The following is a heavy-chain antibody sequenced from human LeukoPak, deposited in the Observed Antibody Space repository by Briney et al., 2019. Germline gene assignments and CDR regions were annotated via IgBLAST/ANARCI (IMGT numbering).Heavy chain of an antibody. Sequence: SETLSLTCTVSGSSMSSDYYWGWIRQPPGKGLEWIGSISDSGSAYYNPSLKSRVVISVDTSKNQFSLKLSSVTAADTAVYYCARWWYYYDSSGYYGAFDIWGQGTMVTVSS. CDR3: ARWWYYYDSSGYYGAFDI. CDR2: ISDSGSA. CDR1: GSSMSSDYY. V-gene: IGHV4-38-2*02. J-gene: IGHJ3*02. D-gene: IGHD3-22*01.